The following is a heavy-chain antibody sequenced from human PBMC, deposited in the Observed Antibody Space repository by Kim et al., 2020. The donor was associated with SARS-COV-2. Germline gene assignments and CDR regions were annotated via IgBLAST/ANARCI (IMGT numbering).Heavy chain of an antibody. Sequence: GGSLRLSCAASGFTFSSYGMHWVRQAPGKGLEWVAVISYDGSNKYYADSVKGRFTISRDNSKNTLYLQMNSLRAEDTAVYYCEKGEEYSSSSGFDYWGQGTLVTVSS. D-gene: IGHD6-6*01. CDR3: EKGEEYSSSSGFDY. CDR1: GFTFSSYG. V-gene: IGHV3-30*18. J-gene: IGHJ4*02. CDR2: ISYDGSNK.